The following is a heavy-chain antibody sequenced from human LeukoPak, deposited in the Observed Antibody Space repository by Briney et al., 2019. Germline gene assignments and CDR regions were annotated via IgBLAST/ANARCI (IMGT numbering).Heavy chain of an antibody. Sequence: GSSVKVSCKASGGTFSSYGISWVRQAPGQGLEWMGWISAYNGNTNYAQKLQGRVTMTTDTSTSTAYMELRSLRSDDTAVYYYIRAFDIWGQGKMVTVSS. J-gene: IGHJ3*02. CDR2: ISAYNGNT. V-gene: IGHV1-18*01. CDR3: IRAFDI. CDR1: GGTFSSYG.